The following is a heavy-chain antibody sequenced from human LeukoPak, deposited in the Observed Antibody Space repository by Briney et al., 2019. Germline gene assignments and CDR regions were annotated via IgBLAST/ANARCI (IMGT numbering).Heavy chain of an antibody. CDR2: INWNGGST. D-gene: IGHD2-2*01. CDR3: ARDIVVVPAAMTLGGIQLGY. Sequence: PGGSLRLSCAASGFTFDDYGMSWVRQAPGKGLEWVSGINWNGGSTGYADSVRGRFTISRDNAKNSLYLQMNSLRAEDTAVYYCARDIVVVPAAMTLGGIQLGYWGQGTLVTVSS. V-gene: IGHV3-20*04. J-gene: IGHJ4*02. CDR1: GFTFDDYG.